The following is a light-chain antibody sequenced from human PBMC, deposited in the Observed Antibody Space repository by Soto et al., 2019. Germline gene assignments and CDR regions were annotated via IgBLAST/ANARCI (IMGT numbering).Light chain of an antibody. CDR1: QSISSY. Sequence: DIQMTQSPSSLSASVGDIVTITCRASQSISSYLNWYQQKPGKAPKLLIYAASSLQSGVPSRFSGSGSGTDFTLTISSLQPEDFATYYCQKSYSAPLNFGPGTKVDIK. V-gene: IGKV1-39*01. J-gene: IGKJ3*01. CDR2: AAS. CDR3: QKSYSAPLN.